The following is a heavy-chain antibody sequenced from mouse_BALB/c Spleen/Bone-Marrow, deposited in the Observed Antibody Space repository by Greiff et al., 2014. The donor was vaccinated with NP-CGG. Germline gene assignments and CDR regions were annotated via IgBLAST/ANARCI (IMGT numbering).Heavy chain of an antibody. CDR3: TADPDA. CDR2: IDPENGNT. CDR1: GFNIKDYY. Sequence: VQLQQSGAELVRPGASVKLSCTASGFNIKDYYMNWVKQRPEQGLEWIGWIDPENGNTEYAPKFQGKATITADTSSNTAYLQLSGLASDDTGGSSCTADPDAWGQGTTLTVSS. D-gene: IGHD1-2*01. V-gene: IGHV14-4*02. J-gene: IGHJ2*01.